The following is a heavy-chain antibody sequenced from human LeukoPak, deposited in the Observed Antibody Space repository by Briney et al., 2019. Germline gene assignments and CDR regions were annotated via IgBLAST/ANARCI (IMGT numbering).Heavy chain of an antibody. V-gene: IGHV4-34*01. CDR1: GGSFSGYY. D-gene: IGHD2-2*01. J-gene: IGHJ6*04. Sequence: KPSETLSLTCAVYGGSFSGYYWSWIRQPPGKGLEWIGEINHSGSTYYNPSLKSRVTISVDTSKNQFSLKLSSVTAADTAVYYCARGYCSSTSCRYRTSSYGMDVWGKGTTVTVSS. CDR3: ARGYCSSTSCRYRTSSYGMDV. CDR2: INHSGST.